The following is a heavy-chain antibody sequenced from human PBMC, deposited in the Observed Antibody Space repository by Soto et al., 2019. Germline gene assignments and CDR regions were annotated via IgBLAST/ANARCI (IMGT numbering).Heavy chain of an antibody. Sequence: QITLKESGPALVKPTQTLTLTCTFSGFSLSTSGVGVGWIRQPPGKALEWLALIYGEDDKRYSPSLKSILTITKDTSKNQVVLTMTHVDQVDTATYSGAHRHSSATFDYWRQGTLVTVAP. J-gene: IGHJ4*02. CDR1: GFSLSTSGVG. V-gene: IGHV2-5*02. CDR3: AHRHSSATFDY. CDR2: IYGEDDK. D-gene: IGHD6-19*01.